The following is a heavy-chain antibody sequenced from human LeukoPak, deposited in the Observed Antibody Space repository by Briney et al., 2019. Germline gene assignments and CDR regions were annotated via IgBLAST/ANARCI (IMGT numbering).Heavy chain of an antibody. Sequence: GGSLRLSCAASGFTVSSNYMSWVRQAPGKGLEWVSVIYSGGSTYYADSVKGRFTISRDNSKNTLYLQMNSLRAEDTAVYYCARAIPPELIAAAGTNWFDPWGQGTLVTVSS. J-gene: IGHJ5*02. CDR3: ARAIPPELIAAAGTNWFDP. D-gene: IGHD6-13*01. CDR1: GFTVSSNY. CDR2: IYSGGST. V-gene: IGHV3-66*01.